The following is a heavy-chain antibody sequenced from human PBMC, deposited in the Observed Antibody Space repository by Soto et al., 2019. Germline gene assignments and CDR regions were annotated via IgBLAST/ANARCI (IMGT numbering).Heavy chain of an antibody. J-gene: IGHJ6*02. CDR1: GGTFSSYA. CDR3: AATVSADYYYGMDV. Sequence: GASVKVSCKASGGTFSSYAISWVRQAPGQGLEWMGGIIPIFGTANYAQKFQGRVTITADEPTSTAYMELSSLRSEDTAVYYCAATVSADYYYGMDVWGQGTTVTVSS. D-gene: IGHD4-17*01. V-gene: IGHV1-69*13. CDR2: IIPIFGTA.